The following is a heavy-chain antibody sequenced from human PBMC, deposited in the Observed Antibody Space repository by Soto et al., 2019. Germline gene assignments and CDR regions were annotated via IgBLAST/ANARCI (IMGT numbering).Heavy chain of an antibody. V-gene: IGHV3-30-3*02. CDR3: AKQFTGFSYHFDH. CDR2: TSYEGGTK. CDR1: GFTFNTHA. Sequence: QVLLVESGGGVVQPGGSLRLSCTASGFTFNTHAMHWVRQAPGKGLEWVAVTSYEGGTKYYADYAQGRFTISRDNSKNTLALQVNSLRAEDPAVYYCAKQFTGFSYHFDHLGEGTLVTVSS. D-gene: IGHD1-1*01. J-gene: IGHJ4*02.